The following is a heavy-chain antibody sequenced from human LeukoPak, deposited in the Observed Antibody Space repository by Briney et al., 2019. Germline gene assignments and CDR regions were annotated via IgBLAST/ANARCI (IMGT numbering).Heavy chain of an antibody. V-gene: IGHV3-30*04. CDR1: GFTFSSYA. Sequence: GGSLRLSCAASGFTFSSYAMHWVRQAPGKGLEWVAVISYDGSNKYYAGSVKGRFTISRDNSKNTLFLQMSSLRAEDTAVYYCAKDLGDSGGYNPFDFWGQGTLVTVSS. J-gene: IGHJ4*02. CDR3: AKDLGDSGGYNPFDF. CDR2: ISYDGSNK. D-gene: IGHD3-22*01.